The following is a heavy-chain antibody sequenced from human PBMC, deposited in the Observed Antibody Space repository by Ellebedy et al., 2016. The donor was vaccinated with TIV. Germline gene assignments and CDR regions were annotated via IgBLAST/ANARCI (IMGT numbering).Heavy chain of an antibody. CDR2: IRSSSSTT. Sequence: GGSLRLXXAASGFTFSTYNMNWVRQAPGKGLEWVSYIRSSSSTTSYADSVKGRFTISRDNAKNSLYLQMNSLRDDDTALYYCARVSNQYRGVWGQGTAVIVSS. D-gene: IGHD1-14*01. V-gene: IGHV3-48*02. J-gene: IGHJ6*02. CDR1: GFTFSTYN. CDR3: ARVSNQYRGV.